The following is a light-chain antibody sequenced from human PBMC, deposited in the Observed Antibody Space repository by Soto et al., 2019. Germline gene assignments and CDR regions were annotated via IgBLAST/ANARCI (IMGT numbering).Light chain of an antibody. CDR3: QQYGSSGT. CDR1: QSVSNNY. CDR2: GAS. Sequence: EIVLTQSPGTLSLSPWERETIYCRASQSVSNNYLAWYQQKPGQAPRLLIYGASNRATGIPDRFSGSGSGTDFTLTISRLEPEDFAVYYCQQYGSSGTFGQGTKVDIK. J-gene: IGKJ1*01. V-gene: IGKV3-20*01.